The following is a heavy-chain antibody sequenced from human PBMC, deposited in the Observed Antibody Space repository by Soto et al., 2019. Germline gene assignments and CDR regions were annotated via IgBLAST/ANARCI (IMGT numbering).Heavy chain of an antibody. V-gene: IGHV4-59*08. CDR2: IYYSGST. CDR1: GGSISSYY. D-gene: IGHD2-2*01. CDR3: ANPAGSYLYMDA. Sequence: SETLSLTCTVSGGSISSYYWTWIRQPPGKGLEWIGDIYYSGSTNFNPSLKSRVTISVATSKTQFSRKLSSVTAADTAGYYCANPAGSYLYMDAWGDAPTVTV. J-gene: IGHJ6*03.